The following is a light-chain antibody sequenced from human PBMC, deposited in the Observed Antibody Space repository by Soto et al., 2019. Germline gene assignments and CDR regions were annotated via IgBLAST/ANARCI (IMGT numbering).Light chain of an antibody. CDR1: SSDVGGYNY. CDR3: SSYAGSNLVV. Sequence: QSALTQPPSASGSPGQSVTISCTGTSSDVGGYNYVSWYQHHPGKAPKLMIYEVNKRPSGVPDRFSGSKSGNTASLTVSGLQAEDEADYYCSSYAGSNLVVFGGGTQLTVL. CDR2: EVN. V-gene: IGLV2-8*01. J-gene: IGLJ2*01.